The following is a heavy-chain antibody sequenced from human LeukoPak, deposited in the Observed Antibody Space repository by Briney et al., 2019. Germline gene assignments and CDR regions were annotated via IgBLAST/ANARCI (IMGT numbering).Heavy chain of an antibody. CDR3: ANLNGYYGMDV. CDR2: ISAYNGNT. D-gene: IGHD1-1*01. J-gene: IGHJ6*02. Sequence: ASVKVSCKASGYTFTSYGISWVRQAPGQGLEWMGWISAYNGNTNYAQKLQGRVTMTTDTSTSTAYMELSSLRSEDTAAYYCANLNGYYGMDVWGQGTTVTVSS. CDR1: GYTFTSYG. V-gene: IGHV1-18*01.